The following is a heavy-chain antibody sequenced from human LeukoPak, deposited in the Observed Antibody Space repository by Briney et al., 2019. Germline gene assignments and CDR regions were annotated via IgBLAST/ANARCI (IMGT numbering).Heavy chain of an antibody. D-gene: IGHD3-22*01. J-gene: IGHJ4*02. CDR2: IYSDGST. CDR3: AKDTGYYYDSSNYWV. CDR1: GFTVSSNY. V-gene: IGHV3-53*05. Sequence: GGSLRLSCAASGFTVSSNYMSWVRQAPGKGLEWVSIIYSDGSTYYADSVKGRFTISRDNAKNSLYLQMNSLRAEDTALYYCAKDTGYYYDSSNYWVWGQGTLVTVSS.